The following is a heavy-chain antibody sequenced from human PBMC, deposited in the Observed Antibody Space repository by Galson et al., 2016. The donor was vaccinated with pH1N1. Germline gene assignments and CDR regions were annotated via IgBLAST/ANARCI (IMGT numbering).Heavy chain of an antibody. D-gene: IGHD4-17*01. Sequence: QSGAEVKKPGESLKISCKASGYRFTNYWIAWVRQVPGKGLEWVGVVNPGGSTIRYSPPFQGQVTISSDKSINTAYLQWVSPKASDTATYYCARQYDFGDYRGNAFDIWGLGTMVIVSS. V-gene: IGHV5-51*03. CDR2: VNPGGSTI. CDR1: GYRFTNYW. J-gene: IGHJ3*02. CDR3: ARQYDFGDYRGNAFDI.